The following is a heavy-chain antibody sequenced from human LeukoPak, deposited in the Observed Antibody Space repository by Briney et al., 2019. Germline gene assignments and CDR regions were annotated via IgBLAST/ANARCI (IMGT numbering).Heavy chain of an antibody. V-gene: IGHV1-18*01. CDR1: GYTFTSYG. J-gene: IGHJ4*02. Sequence: GASVKVSCKASGYTFTSYGISWVRQAPGQGLEWMGWISAYNGYTNYAQNLQGRVTMTTDTPTSTAYMGLGSLRSDDTAVYYCAREAYCSSTSCPKGFDYWGQGTLVTVSS. CDR3: AREAYCSSTSCPKGFDY. CDR2: ISAYNGYT. D-gene: IGHD2-2*01.